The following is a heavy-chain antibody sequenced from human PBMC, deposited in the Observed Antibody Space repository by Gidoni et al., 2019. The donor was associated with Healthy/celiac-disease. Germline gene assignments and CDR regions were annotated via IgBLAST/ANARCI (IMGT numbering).Heavy chain of an antibody. CDR3: TRDLMRYSGSDPPGY. J-gene: IGHJ4*02. Sequence: VQLVEAGGGMVKAGRSLRLSCTASGFTFGDYAVSWFRQAPGKGLECVGFIRSKAYGGTTEYAASVKGRFTISRDDSKSIAYLQMNSLKTEDTAVYYCTRDLMRYSGSDPPGYWGQGTLVTVSS. CDR1: GFTFGDYA. CDR2: IRSKAYGGTT. D-gene: IGHD1-26*01. V-gene: IGHV3-49*05.